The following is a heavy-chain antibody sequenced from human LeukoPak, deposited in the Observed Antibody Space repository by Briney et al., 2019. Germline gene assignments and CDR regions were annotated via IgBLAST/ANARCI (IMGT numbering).Heavy chain of an antibody. J-gene: IGHJ6*03. CDR2: INHSGST. Sequence: SETLSLTCAVYGGSFSGYYWSWIRQPPRKGLEWIGEINHSGSTNYNPSLKSRVTISVDTSKNQFSLKLSSVTAADTAVYYCARILGVIRGYYYMDVWGKGTTVTVSS. D-gene: IGHD3-3*01. CDR1: GGSFSGYY. CDR3: ARILGVIRGYYYMDV. V-gene: IGHV4-34*01.